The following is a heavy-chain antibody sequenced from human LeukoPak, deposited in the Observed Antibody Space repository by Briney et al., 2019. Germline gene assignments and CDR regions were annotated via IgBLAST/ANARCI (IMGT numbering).Heavy chain of an antibody. CDR1: GYTFTGCY. D-gene: IGHD4-17*01. CDR3: AAFSIDYGYYLPPLDY. J-gene: IGHJ4*02. CDR2: INPNSGGT. V-gene: IGHV1-2*02. Sequence: ASVNVSCKASGYTFTGCYMHWVRQAPGQGLEWMGWINPNSGGTNYAQKVQGRVTMTRDRSISTAYMELNRLRSDDTAVYYCAAFSIDYGYYLPPLDYWGQGTLVTVSS.